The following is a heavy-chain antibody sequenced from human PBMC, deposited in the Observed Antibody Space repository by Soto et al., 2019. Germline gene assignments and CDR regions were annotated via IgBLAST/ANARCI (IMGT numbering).Heavy chain of an antibody. V-gene: IGHV1-69*06. J-gene: IGHJ6*02. CDR2: IVPFFGTA. Sequence: QVQLVQSGAEVKKPGSSVTVSCKASGGSVTNYAISWVRQAPGEGLEWMGGIVPFFGTANYAQKFRDKVTITAARSTNTAHMELTSLTSDTTAVYYCARGLPVAGTRGYYYFGMDVWGQGTTVTVSS. CDR1: GGSVTNYA. D-gene: IGHD6-19*01. CDR3: ARGLPVAGTRGYYYFGMDV.